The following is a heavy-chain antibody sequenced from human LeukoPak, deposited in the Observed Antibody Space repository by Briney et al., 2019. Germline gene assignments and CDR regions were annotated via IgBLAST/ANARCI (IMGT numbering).Heavy chain of an antibody. CDR1: GGTFTSYD. CDR2: MNPNSGNT. J-gene: IGHJ6*03. CDR3: ARVPIYGSGSWGYYYYYMDV. D-gene: IGHD3-10*01. V-gene: IGHV1-8*01. Sequence: ASVKVSCKASGGTFTSYDINWVRQATGQGLEWMGWMNPNSGNTGYAQKFQGRVTMTRNTSISTAYMELSSLRSEDTAVYYCARVPIYGSGSWGYYYYYMDVWGKGTTVTISS.